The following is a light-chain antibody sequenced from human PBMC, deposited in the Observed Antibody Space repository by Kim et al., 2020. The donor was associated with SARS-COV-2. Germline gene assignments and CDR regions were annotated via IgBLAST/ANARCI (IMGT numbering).Light chain of an antibody. V-gene: IGLV2-14*03. Sequence: GQSITISCTGISDALYHSASFSWYQHHPGKSPKFLIYDVSFRPSGVSSRFSGSKSGDTASLIISGLQADDDADYYCSSYTPFHTWIFGGGTQLTVL. J-gene: IGLJ3*02. CDR3: SSYTPFHTWI. CDR1: SDALYHSAS. CDR2: DVS.